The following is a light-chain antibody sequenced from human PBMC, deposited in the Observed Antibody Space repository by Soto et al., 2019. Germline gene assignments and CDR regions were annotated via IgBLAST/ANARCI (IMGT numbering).Light chain of an antibody. CDR3: QQFDGSSYT. CDR2: GAS. V-gene: IGKV3-20*01. J-gene: IGKJ2*01. Sequence: DIVLTQSPGTLSLSPGERATLSCMASQSVRSDYLAWYQQKPGQTPRLLVYGASNRATGIPDRFSASGSGTVFTLTISRLEPEDFAVYYCQQFDGSSYTFGQGSKLEIK. CDR1: QSVRSDY.